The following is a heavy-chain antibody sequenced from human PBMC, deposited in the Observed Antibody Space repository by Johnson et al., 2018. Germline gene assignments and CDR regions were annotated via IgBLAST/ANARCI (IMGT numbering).Heavy chain of an antibody. J-gene: IGHJ6*03. CDR1: GFTFSSYG. V-gene: IGHV3-30*18. CDR2: ISYDGSNK. Sequence: QVQLVESGGGVVQPGRSLRLSCAASGFTFSSYGMHWVRQAPGKGLEWVAVISYDGSNKYYADSVKGRFTISRDNSKNTLYLQMNSLRAEDTAVYYCAKENKGYSHAIYYYYYMDVWGKGTTVTVSS. CDR3: AKENKGYSHAIYYYYYMDV. D-gene: IGHD5-18*01.